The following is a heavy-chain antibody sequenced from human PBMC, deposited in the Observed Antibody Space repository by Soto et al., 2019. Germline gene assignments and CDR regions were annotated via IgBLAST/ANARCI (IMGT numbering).Heavy chain of an antibody. CDR2: VSGRGGSK. J-gene: IGHJ6*01. D-gene: IGHD4-17*01. V-gene: IGHV3-23*01. CDR1: GFTFNHYA. Sequence: GGSLRLSCTASGFTFNHYAMTWVRQAPGRGLEWVASVSGRGGSKKYADSVKGRFIISRDNSNSTLYLQMDSLGGEDTAVYYCAKDSTVTTSLYFYYYGFDVWGQGTTVTVSS. CDR3: AKDSTVTTSLYFYYYGFDV.